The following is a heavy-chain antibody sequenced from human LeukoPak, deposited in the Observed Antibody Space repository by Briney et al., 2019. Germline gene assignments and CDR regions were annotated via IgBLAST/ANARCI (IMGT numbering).Heavy chain of an antibody. CDR3: ARGRYCSGGNCHSRPSNWFDP. D-gene: IGHD2-15*01. Sequence: SETLSLTCAVYGGSFSGYYWSWIRQPPGKGLEWIGEINHSGSTNYNPSLKCRVTISVDTSKNQFSLKVSSVTAADTAVYSCARGRYCSGGNCHSRPSNWFDPWGQGTLVTVSS. V-gene: IGHV4-34*01. CDR1: GGSFSGYY. CDR2: INHSGST. J-gene: IGHJ5*02.